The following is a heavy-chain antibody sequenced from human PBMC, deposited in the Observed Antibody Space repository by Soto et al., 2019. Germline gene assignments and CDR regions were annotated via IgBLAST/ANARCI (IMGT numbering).Heavy chain of an antibody. CDR2: ISYDGSNK. CDR1: GFTFNNYA. CDR3: ARDPLWGTAMVLWYFDL. J-gene: IGHJ2*01. V-gene: IGHV3-30-3*01. D-gene: IGHD5-18*01. Sequence: QVQLVESGGGVVQPGRSLRLSCAASGFTFNNYAMHWVRQAPGKGLEWVALISYDGSNKYYADSVKGRFTISRDNSKNTLYLQMNSLRAEHTAVYYCARDPLWGTAMVLWYFDLWGRGTLVTVSS.